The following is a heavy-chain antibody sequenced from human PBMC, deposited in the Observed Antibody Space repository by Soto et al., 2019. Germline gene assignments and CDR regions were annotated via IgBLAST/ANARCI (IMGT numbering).Heavy chain of an antibody. CDR1: GYTFTSYV. D-gene: IGHD3-22*01. CDR2: ISAYNGNT. Sequence: GASVKVSCKASGYTFTSYVISWVRHAPGQGLEWMGWISAYNGNTNYAQKLQGRVTMTTDTSTSTAYMELRSLRSDDTAVYYCARDPRQYYDSSGLNWFDPWGQGTLVTVSS. V-gene: IGHV1-18*01. CDR3: ARDPRQYYDSSGLNWFDP. J-gene: IGHJ5*02.